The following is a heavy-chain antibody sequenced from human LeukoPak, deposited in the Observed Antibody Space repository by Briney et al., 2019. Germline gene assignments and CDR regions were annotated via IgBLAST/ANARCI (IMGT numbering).Heavy chain of an antibody. CDR2: ISSSGSTI. Sequence: GGSLRLSCAVSGLTFSSNKMNWVGQAPGKGLEWVSCISSSGSTIYYADSVKGRFTISRDNAKNSLYLQMNSLRAEDTAVYYWARDHVDTAMVCFDYWGQGTLVTVSS. CDR1: GLTFSSNK. V-gene: IGHV3-48*03. D-gene: IGHD5-18*01. J-gene: IGHJ4*02. CDR3: ARDHVDTAMVCFDY.